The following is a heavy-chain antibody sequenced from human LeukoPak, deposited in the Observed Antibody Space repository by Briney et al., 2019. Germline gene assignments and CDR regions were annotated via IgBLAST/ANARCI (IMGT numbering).Heavy chain of an antibody. J-gene: IGHJ4*02. CDR2: ITANGDTT. D-gene: IGHD4-11*01. CDR1: GFIFRSYA. V-gene: IGHV3-23*01. Sequence: PGGSLRLSCVGSGFIFRSYAVTWVRQAPGKGLDWVSSITANGDTTYYADSVKGRFTISRDNSKNTLYLQMSSLRAEDTAVYYCTKVRSGSSNWALRVFDYWGQGALVTVSS. CDR3: TKVRSGSSNWALRVFDY.